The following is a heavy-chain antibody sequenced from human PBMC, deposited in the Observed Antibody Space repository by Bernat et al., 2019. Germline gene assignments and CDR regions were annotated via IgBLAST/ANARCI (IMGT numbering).Heavy chain of an antibody. CDR3: TTDSEPRGLPDC. V-gene: IGHV3-15*07. Sequence: EVQLVESGGGLVKPGGSLRLSCAASGFTFSNAWMNWVRQAPGKGLEWIGRIKSKTDGGTTDYAAPVRGRFTISRDDSNNTLYLQMNSLKTEDTAVYYCTTDSEPRGLPDCWGQGTLVTVSS. CDR2: IKSKTDGGTT. D-gene: IGHD4-17*01. CDR1: GFTFSNAW. J-gene: IGHJ4*02.